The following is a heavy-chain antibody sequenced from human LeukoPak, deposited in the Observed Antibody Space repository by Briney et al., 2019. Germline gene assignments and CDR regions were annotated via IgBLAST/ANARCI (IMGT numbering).Heavy chain of an antibody. CDR3: ARESDTSTAYGIGY. J-gene: IGHJ4*02. Sequence: ASVKVSCTTSGYTFTDYQIHWVRQAPGQGLEWMGWINPSSGVTYSAQKFHGRLTMSRDTSVTTVYMELSGLTSDDTAVFYCARESDTSTAYGIGYWGQGTLVTVSS. CDR2: INPSSGVT. V-gene: IGHV1-2*02. D-gene: IGHD2-2*01. CDR1: GYTFTDYQ.